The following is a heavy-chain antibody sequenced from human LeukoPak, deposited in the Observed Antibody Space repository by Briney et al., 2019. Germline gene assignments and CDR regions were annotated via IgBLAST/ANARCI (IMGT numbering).Heavy chain of an antibody. CDR1: GGSISNSLYY. CDR2: IYYNGDT. D-gene: IGHD4-17*01. V-gene: IGHV4-39*01. CDR3: ARHRAYADYAHY. J-gene: IGHJ4*02. Sequence: AETLSLTFTVSGGSISNSLYYWGWTRQPPGKGLEWIGSIYYNGDTYYNPSLRSRVTVSIDTSKNQFSLRLSSVTAADTAEYYCARHRAYADYAHYWGQGTLVTVSS.